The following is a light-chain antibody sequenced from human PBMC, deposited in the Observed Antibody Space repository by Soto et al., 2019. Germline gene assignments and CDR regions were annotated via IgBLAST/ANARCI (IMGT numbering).Light chain of an antibody. J-gene: IGKJ2*01. V-gene: IGKV4-1*01. Sequence: DIVMTQSPDSLAVSLGERATVNCKSSQSVLYSSNNKNYLAWYQQKPGQPPKLLIYWASIRESGDPDRFSGSGSGTDLNLTIRSLQAEDVAVYYCQHYYSTPYTFGQGTKLEIK. CDR1: QSVLYSSNNKNY. CDR3: QHYYSTPYT. CDR2: WAS.